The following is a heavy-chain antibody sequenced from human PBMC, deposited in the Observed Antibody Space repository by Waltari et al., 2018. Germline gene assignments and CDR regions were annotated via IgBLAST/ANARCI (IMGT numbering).Heavy chain of an antibody. CDR3: AREFRGTAAAGYFDY. CDR2: IYSGGST. D-gene: IGHD6-13*01. CDR1: GFTVSSNY. J-gene: IGHJ4*02. V-gene: IGHV3-53*01. Sequence: EVQLVESGGGLIQPGGSLRLSCAASGFTVSSNYMSWVRQAPGKGLEWVSVIYSGGSTYYADSVKGRFIISRDNSKNTLYLQMNSLRAEDTAVYYCAREFRGTAAAGYFDYWGQGTLVTVSS.